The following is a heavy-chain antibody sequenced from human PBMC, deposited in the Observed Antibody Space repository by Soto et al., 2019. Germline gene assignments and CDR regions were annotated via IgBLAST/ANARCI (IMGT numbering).Heavy chain of an antibody. CDR1: GGTFSNYP. V-gene: IGHV1-69*13. D-gene: IGHD4-4*01. CDR2: IIPIFGTI. CDR3: ARPRTVATTKGYDY. Sequence: SVKVSCKASGGTFSNYPIAWVRQAPGQGLEWMGAIIPIFGTIIYAQKFQGRVTITADESASTAYMELSSLTSADTALYYCARPRTVATTKGYDYWGQGTLVTVSS. J-gene: IGHJ4*02.